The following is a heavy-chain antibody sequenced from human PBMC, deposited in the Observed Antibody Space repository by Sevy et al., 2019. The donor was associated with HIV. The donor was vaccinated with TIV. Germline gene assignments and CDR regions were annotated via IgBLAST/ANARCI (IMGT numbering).Heavy chain of an antibody. CDR1: GGSISSYY. CDR2: IYTSGST. J-gene: IGHJ4*02. Sequence: SKTLSLTCTVSGGSISSYYWSWIRQPAGKGLEWIGRIYTSGSTNYNPSLKSRVTMSVDTSKNQFSLKLSSVTAADTAVYYCAREGVAARVGYFDYWGQGTLVTVSS. D-gene: IGHD6-6*01. V-gene: IGHV4-4*07. CDR3: AREGVAARVGYFDY.